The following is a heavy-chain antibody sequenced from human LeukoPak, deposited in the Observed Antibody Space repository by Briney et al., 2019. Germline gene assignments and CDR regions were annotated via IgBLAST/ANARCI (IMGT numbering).Heavy chain of an antibody. V-gene: IGHV3-7*01. CDR1: GFTFSNYW. Sequence: GGSLRLSCAASGFTFSNYWINWVRQAPGKGLEGVANIDQDGSEKNYVDSVKGRFTISRDNAKNSVYLQMNSLRAEDAAVYYCARDRAMEDYWGQGTLVTVSS. CDR2: IDQDGSEK. CDR3: ARDRAMEDY. J-gene: IGHJ4*02. D-gene: IGHD5-18*01.